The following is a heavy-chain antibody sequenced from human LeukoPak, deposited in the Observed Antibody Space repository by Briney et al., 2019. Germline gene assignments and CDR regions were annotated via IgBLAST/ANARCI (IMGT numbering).Heavy chain of an antibody. D-gene: IGHD3-10*01. J-gene: IGHJ6*02. CDR1: GGSISSYY. CDR2: IYYSGST. V-gene: IGHV4-59*01. CDR3: AGVGGSNYYYYGMDV. Sequence: SETLSLTCTVSGGSISSYYWSWIRQPPGKGPEWIGYIYYSGSTNYNPSLKSRVTISVDTSKNQFSLKLSSVTAADTAVYYCAGVGGSNYYYYGMDVWGQGTTVTVSS.